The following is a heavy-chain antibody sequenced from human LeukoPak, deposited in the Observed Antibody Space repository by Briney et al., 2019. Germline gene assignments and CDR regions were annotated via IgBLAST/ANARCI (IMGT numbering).Heavy chain of an antibody. Sequence: PGGSLRLSCAASGFTFSGYAMSWVRQAPGKGLEWVSAMSASGGMTYYADTVKGRFSISRDNSKNTLHLQMDSLRAEDTAVYYCAKGALHYYDASGYNYFDYWGQGTLVTVSS. V-gene: IGHV3-23*01. CDR3: AKGALHYYDASGYNYFDY. CDR1: GFTFSGYA. J-gene: IGHJ4*02. D-gene: IGHD3-22*01. CDR2: MSASGGMT.